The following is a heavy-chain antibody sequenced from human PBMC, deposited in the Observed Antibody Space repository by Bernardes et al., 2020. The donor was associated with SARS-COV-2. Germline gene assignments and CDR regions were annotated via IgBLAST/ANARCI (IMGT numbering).Heavy chain of an antibody. Sequence: SGLTLSKPSHPLTLTCPFSPFSLSPSGMWVSWMRRRPGKALEWLSRFDWDDDKYYSTSLKTRLTISKDTSKNQVVLTMTNMDPVNTATYYCARILGSVLAFDIWSQGTMVTVSS. J-gene: IGHJ3*02. D-gene: IGHD3-10*01. CDR2: FDWDDDK. CDR3: ARILGSVLAFDI. V-gene: IGHV2-70*11. CDR1: PFSLSPSGMW.